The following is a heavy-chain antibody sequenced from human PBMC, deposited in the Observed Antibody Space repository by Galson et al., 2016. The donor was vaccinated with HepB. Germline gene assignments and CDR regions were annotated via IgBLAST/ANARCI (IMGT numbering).Heavy chain of an antibody. D-gene: IGHD1-7*01. Sequence: SLRLSCAASGFLFSTYGMHWVRQAPGKGLEWAAFISHDGSREEYADSVKGRFTISKDYSKNTLVVQMNSLRSEDTAVYFCAKNLAAYGTNQVFDSWGQGTLVTVSS. CDR3: AKNLAAYGTNQVFDS. CDR2: ISHDGSRE. CDR1: GFLFSTYG. J-gene: IGHJ4*02. V-gene: IGHV3-30*18.